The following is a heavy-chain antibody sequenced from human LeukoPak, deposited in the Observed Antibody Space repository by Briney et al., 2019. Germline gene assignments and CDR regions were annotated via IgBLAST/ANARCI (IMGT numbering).Heavy chain of an antibody. CDR2: IYHSGST. D-gene: IGHD3-10*01. J-gene: IGHJ4*02. V-gene: IGHV4-38-2*02. CDR3: ARDWGSGSPAYN. CDR1: GGSISSYY. Sequence: PSETLSLTCTVSGGSISSYYWGWIRQPPGKGLEWIGSIYHSGSTYYNPSLKSRVTISVDTSKNQFSLKLSSVTAADTAVYYCARDWGSGSPAYNWGQGTLVTVSS.